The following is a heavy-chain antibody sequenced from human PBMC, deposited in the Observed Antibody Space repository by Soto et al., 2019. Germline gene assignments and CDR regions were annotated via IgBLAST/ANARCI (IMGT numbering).Heavy chain of an antibody. J-gene: IGHJ6*02. CDR2: IYPGDSYT. Sequence: GESLKISCKGSGYSFTSYWIGWVRQMPGKGLEWMGIIYPGDSYTNYSPSFQGHVTISADKSISTAYLQWSSLKASDTAMYYCARLSSSDRYYYYGMDVWGQGTTVTVSS. CDR3: ARLSSSDRYYYYGMDV. CDR1: GYSFTSYW. D-gene: IGHD6-13*01. V-gene: IGHV5-51*01.